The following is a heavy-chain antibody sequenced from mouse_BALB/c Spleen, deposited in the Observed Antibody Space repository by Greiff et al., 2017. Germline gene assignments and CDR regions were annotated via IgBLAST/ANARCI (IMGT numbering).Heavy chain of an antibody. V-gene: IGHV1-55*01. D-gene: IGHD2-3*01. CDR1: GYTFTSYW. J-gene: IGHJ3*01. Sequence: VQLQQPGAELVKPGASVKMSCKASGYTFTSYWINWVKQRPGQGLEWIGDISCYNGATSYNQKFKGKATFTVDTSSSTAYMQFNSLTSEDSAVYYCARWGDGYSWFAYWGQGTLVTVSA. CDR3: ARWGDGYSWFAY. CDR2: ISCYNGAT.